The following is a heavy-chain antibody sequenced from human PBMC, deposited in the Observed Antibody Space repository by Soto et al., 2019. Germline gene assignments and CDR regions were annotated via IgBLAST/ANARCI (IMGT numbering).Heavy chain of an antibody. V-gene: IGHV2-5*01. CDR3: AHEMPSTRNWFDS. J-gene: IGHJ5*01. D-gene: IGHD2-15*01. Sequence: SGPTLVNPTETLTLTCAFSGFSLRTSGVGVGWIRQPPGAALEWLALIYWNDDKRYSPSLKSRPTITKDTSKNQVVLIMNNMDPVDTATYYCAHEMPSTRNWFDSWGQGTLVTVSS. CDR2: IYWNDDK. CDR1: GFSLRTSGVG.